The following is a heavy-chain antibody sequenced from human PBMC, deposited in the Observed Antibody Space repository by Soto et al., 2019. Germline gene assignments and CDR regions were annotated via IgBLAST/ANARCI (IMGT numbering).Heavy chain of an antibody. Sequence: QVQLQESGPGLVKPSGTLSLTCAVSGGSISSSYWWSWVRQPPGKGLEWIGEIYHSGSTNYNTSLQSRLTISVDKSKNQFSLKVTSVTAADTAVYYCARVSGSYYYGMDVWGQGTTVTVSS. CDR3: ARVSGSYYYGMDV. CDR1: GGSISSSYW. J-gene: IGHJ6*02. V-gene: IGHV4-4*02. CDR2: IYHSGST.